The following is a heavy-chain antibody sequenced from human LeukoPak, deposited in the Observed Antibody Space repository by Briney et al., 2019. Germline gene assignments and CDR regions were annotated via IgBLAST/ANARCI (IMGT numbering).Heavy chain of an antibody. D-gene: IGHD4-17*01. CDR2: ISAYNGNT. V-gene: IGHV1-18*01. CDR3: ARDRDYGDYNTQDLFVY. J-gene: IGHJ4*02. Sequence: ASVKVSCKASGYTFTSFGISWVRQAPGQGLEWMGWISAYNGNTNYAQRLQGRVTMTTDTSTSTAYMELRSLRSDDTAVYYCARDRDYGDYNTQDLFVYWGQGTLVTVSS. CDR1: GYTFTSFG.